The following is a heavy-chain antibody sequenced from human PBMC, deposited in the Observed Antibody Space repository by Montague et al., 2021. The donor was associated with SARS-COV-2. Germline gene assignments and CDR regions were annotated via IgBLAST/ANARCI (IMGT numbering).Heavy chain of an antibody. CDR1: GSTFGDYD. V-gene: IGHV3-20*04. CDR3: ARRVSGWSYYYYGMDV. D-gene: IGHD6-19*01. J-gene: IGHJ6*02. Sequence: SLRLPCAASGSTFGDYDMSWVRQAPGKGLEWVSGINWNGGSTGYADSVKGRFTISRDNAKNSLYLQMNSLRAEDTALYYCARRVSGWSYYYYGMDVWGQGTTVTVSS. CDR2: INWNGGST.